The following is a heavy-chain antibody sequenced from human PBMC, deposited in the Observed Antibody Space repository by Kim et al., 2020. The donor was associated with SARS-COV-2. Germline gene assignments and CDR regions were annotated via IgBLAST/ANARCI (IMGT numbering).Heavy chain of an antibody. CDR3: ARGLSGYNSAYY. J-gene: IGHJ4*02. D-gene: IGHD5-18*01. V-gene: IGHV3-30-3*01. CDR2: ISYDGSNK. CDR1: GFTFSNYA. Sequence: GGSLRLSCEASGFTFSNYAMHWVRQAPGKGLEWVALISYDGSNKYSADSVKVRFTISRDNSKNTVYLQVNSLRAEDTAVYYCARGLSGYNSAYYWGEGTLGTVS.